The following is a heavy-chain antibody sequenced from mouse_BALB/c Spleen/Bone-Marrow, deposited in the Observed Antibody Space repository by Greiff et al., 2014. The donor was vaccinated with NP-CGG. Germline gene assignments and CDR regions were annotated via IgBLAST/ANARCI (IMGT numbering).Heavy chain of an antibody. CDR3: ARDTMDY. V-gene: IGHV1S56*01. Sequence: VKLVESGPELVKPGASVRISCKASGYTFTSYYIHWVKQRPGQGLEWIGWIYPGNVNTKYNEKFKGKATLTADKSSSTAYMQLSSLTPEDSAVYFCARDTMDYWGQGTSVTVSS. CDR2: IYPGNVNT. J-gene: IGHJ4*01. CDR1: GYTFTSYY.